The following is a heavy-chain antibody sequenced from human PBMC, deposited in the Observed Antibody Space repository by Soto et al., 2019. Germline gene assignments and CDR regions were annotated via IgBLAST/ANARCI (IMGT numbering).Heavy chain of an antibody. D-gene: IGHD3-22*01. Sequence: GGSLRLSCAASGFTFSSYDMHWVRQAAGKGLEWVSAIGTAGDTYYPGSVKGRFTISRENAKNSLYLQMNSLRAGDTAVYYCARGGITHQRKSYYYDSSGTLGMDVWGQGTTVTVSS. CDR2: IGTAGDT. CDR1: GFTFSSYD. CDR3: ARGGITHQRKSYYYDSSGTLGMDV. J-gene: IGHJ6*02. V-gene: IGHV3-13*01.